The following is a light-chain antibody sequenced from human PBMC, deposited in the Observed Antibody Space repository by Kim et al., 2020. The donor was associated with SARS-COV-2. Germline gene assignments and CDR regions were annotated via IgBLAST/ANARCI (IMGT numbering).Light chain of an antibody. Sequence: DIVMTQSPLSLPVTPGEPASISCRSSQSLLHSNGYNYLDWYLQKPGQSPQLLIYLGSNRASGVPDRFSGSGSGTDFTLKISRVEAEDVSVYYCIQALQSPQTFGQGTKLEI. J-gene: IGKJ2*01. CDR2: LGS. CDR3: IQALQSPQT. CDR1: QSLLHSNGYNY. V-gene: IGKV2-28*01.